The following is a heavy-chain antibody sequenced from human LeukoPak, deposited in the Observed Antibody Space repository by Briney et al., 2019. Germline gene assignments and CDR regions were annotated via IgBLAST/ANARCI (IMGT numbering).Heavy chain of an antibody. Sequence: SETLSLTCTVSGGSISSSSYYWGWIRQPPGKGLEWIGYTYYSGSTNYNPSLKSRVTISVDTSKNQFSLKLSSVTAADTAVYYCARDHYDSSGYSPYWYFDLWGRGTLVTVSS. V-gene: IGHV4-61*01. CDR3: ARDHYDSSGYSPYWYFDL. J-gene: IGHJ2*01. CDR2: TYYSGST. CDR1: GGSISSSSYY. D-gene: IGHD3-22*01.